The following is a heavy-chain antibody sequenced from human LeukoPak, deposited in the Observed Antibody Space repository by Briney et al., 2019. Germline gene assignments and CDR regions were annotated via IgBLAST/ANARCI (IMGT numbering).Heavy chain of an antibody. CDR2: ISAYNGNT. J-gene: IGHJ4*02. CDR3: ARSSAPSRTTIFGVVIGY. Sequence: GASVKVSCKASGYTFTSYGISWVRQAPGQGLEWMGWISAYNGNTNYAQKLQGRVTMTTDTSTSTAYMELRSLRSDDTAVYYCARSSAPSRTTIFGVVIGYWGQGTLVTVSS. D-gene: IGHD3-3*01. CDR1: GYTFTSYG. V-gene: IGHV1-18*01.